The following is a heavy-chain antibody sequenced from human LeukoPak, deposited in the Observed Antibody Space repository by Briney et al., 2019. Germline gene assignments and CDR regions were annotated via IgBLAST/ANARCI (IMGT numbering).Heavy chain of an antibody. V-gene: IGHV4-61*02. J-gene: IGHJ6*03. Sequence: SQXXSLTCTVSGGSISSGSYYWSWIRQPAGKGLEWIGRIYTSGSTNYNPSLKRRVTISVDSSKNQFSLKLSSVTAADTAVYYCASGSITIFGVVNAQYYYYYYMDVWGKGTTVTVSS. CDR2: IYTSGST. CDR1: GGSISSGSYY. CDR3: ASGSITIFGVVNAQYYYYYYMDV. D-gene: IGHD3-3*01.